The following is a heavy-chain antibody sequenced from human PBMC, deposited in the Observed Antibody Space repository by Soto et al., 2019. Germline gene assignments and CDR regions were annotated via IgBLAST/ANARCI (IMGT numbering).Heavy chain of an antibody. CDR3: ASSLWFGESHFDY. Sequence: GGSLRLSCASSGFTFISYAMHWVRQAPGKGLEWVAVISYDGSNKYYADSVKGRFTISRDNSKNTLYLQMNSLRAEDTAVYYCASSLWFGESHFDYCDQGRMVTVS. J-gene: IGHJ4*02. D-gene: IGHD3-10*01. V-gene: IGHV3-30-3*01. CDR2: ISYDGSNK. CDR1: GFTFISYA.